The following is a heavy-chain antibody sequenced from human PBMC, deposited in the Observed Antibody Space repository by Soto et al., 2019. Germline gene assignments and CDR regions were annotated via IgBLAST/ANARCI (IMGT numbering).Heavy chain of an antibody. D-gene: IGHD3-3*01. CDR3: ARQEAYFVSGQDFFDY. V-gene: IGHV4-30-4*08. CDR1: GGSISSGDYY. Sequence: QVQLQESGPGLVKPSQTLSLTCTVSGGSISSGDYYWSGIRQPPGKGLEWIGYIYYSGVTYYSPSLKSRLTISLDTSRTQLSLNLASVNAADTAVYYCARQEAYFVSGQDFFDYWSQRTLVTVSS. J-gene: IGHJ4*02. CDR2: IYYSGVT.